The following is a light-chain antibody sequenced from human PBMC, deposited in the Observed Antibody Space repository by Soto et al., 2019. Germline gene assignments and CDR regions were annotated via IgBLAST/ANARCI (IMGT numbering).Light chain of an antibody. Sequence: EIVLTHSPGTLSLSPWERGTLSCRASQNLGTLYLAWFQQKSGQAPRLLIYSASRRATGIPDRFTGSGSGTDFTLTINRVEPEDFAVYYCQQYGNSPQTFGQGTKVDIK. V-gene: IGKV3-20*01. CDR3: QQYGNSPQT. J-gene: IGKJ1*01. CDR1: QNLGTLY. CDR2: SAS.